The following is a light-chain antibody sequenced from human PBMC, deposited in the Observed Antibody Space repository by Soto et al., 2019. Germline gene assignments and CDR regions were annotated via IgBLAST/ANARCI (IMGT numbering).Light chain of an antibody. CDR3: NSYTSSSTVV. V-gene: IGLV2-14*01. CDR2: EVS. Sequence: QPVLTQPASVSGSPGQSITISCTGTSSDVGDYNYVSWYQQHPGKAPKLMIYEVSDRPSGVSNRFSGSKSGNTASLTISGLQAEDEADYYCNSYTSSSTVVFGGGTKLTVL. J-gene: IGLJ3*02. CDR1: SSDVGDYNY.